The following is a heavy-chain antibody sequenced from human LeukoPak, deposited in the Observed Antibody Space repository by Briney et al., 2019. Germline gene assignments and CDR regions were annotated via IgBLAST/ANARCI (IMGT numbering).Heavy chain of an antibody. CDR1: GFTFSSYS. Sequence: GGSLRLSCAASGFTFSSYSMNWVRQAPGKGLEWVSSISSSSSYIYYADSVKGRFTISRDNAKNSLYLQMNSLRAEDTAVCYCARDDHSSGYRYWGQGTLVTVSS. CDR3: ARDDHSSGYRY. D-gene: IGHD3-22*01. V-gene: IGHV3-21*01. CDR2: ISSSSSYI. J-gene: IGHJ4*02.